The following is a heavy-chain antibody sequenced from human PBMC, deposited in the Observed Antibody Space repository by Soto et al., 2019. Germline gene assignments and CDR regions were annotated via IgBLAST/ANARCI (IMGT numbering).Heavy chain of an antibody. CDR2: IYWDDDK. Sequence: QITLKESGPTLVKPTQTLTLTCTFSGFSISTAGVAVGWIRQPPGKALDWLALIYWDDDKRYSPSLKSRLTITKDTSTSQVVLTLTNMDPVDTATYYCAHTHYGNYFDYWGQGTLVTVSP. D-gene: IGHD4-17*01. CDR1: GFSISTAGVA. CDR3: AHTHYGNYFDY. V-gene: IGHV2-5*02. J-gene: IGHJ4*02.